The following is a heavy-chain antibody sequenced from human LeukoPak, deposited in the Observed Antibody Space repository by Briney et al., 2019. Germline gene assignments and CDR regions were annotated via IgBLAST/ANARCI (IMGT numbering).Heavy chain of an antibody. CDR3: ARNTGSYIDY. J-gene: IGHJ4*02. Sequence: SETLSLTCSVSGASLSSSSNYWGWIRQPPGKGLEWIGNIYYSGSTSYNPSFKSRVTISAGTSNRQFSLELSSVTAADTAVYYCARNTGSYIDYWGQGTLVTVSS. CDR2: IYYSGST. D-gene: IGHD1-26*01. V-gene: IGHV4-39*01. CDR1: GASLSSSSNY.